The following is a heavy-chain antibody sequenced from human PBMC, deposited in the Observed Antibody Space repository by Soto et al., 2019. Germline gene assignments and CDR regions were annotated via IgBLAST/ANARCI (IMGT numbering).Heavy chain of an antibody. J-gene: IGHJ6*02. Sequence: EVQLLESGGGLVQPGGSLRLSCAASGFTFSSYSMNWVRQAPGKGLEWVSSISSSSSYIYYADSVKGRFTISRDNAKNSLYLQMNSLRAEDTAVYYCARVSGAMVTIYGMDVWGQGTTVTVSS. CDR3: ARVSGAMVTIYGMDV. V-gene: IGHV3-21*01. D-gene: IGHD5-18*01. CDR1: GFTFSSYS. CDR2: ISSSSSYI.